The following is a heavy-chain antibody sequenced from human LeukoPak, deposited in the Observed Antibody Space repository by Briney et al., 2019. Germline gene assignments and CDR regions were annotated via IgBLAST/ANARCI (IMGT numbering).Heavy chain of an antibody. CDR3: ARSGKWELILFDY. V-gene: IGHV3-48*01. CDR2: ISSSSSTI. CDR1: GFTFSSYS. Sequence: GGSLRLSRAASGFTFSSYSMNWVRQAPGKGLELVSYISSSSSTIYYADSVKGRSTISRDNAKNSLYLQMNSLRAEDTAVYYCARSGKWELILFDYWGQGTLVTVSS. J-gene: IGHJ4*02. D-gene: IGHD1-26*01.